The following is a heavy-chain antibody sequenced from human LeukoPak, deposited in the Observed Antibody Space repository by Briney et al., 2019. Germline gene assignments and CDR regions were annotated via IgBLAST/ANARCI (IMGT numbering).Heavy chain of an antibody. CDR3: AKDSGMVLANYYMNV. V-gene: IGHV3-48*03. CDR2: ISSSGSTI. Sequence: GGSLRLSCAASGFTFSSYEMNWVRQAPGKGLEWVSYISSSGSTIYYADSVKGRFTISRDNAKNSLYLQMNSLRAEDTAVYYCAKDSGMVLANYYMNVWGKGTTVTVSS. J-gene: IGHJ6*03. CDR1: GFTFSSYE. D-gene: IGHD3-10*01.